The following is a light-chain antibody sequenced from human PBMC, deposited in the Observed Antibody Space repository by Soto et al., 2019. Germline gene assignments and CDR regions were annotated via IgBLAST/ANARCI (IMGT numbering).Light chain of an antibody. CDR1: QGLSSA. Sequence: IQLTQSPSFLSASVGDRVTITCRASQGLSSALAWYQQKPGKAPKLLIYAASTLQSGVPSRFSGRGSGTEFTLTISSLQPEDYATYYCQQLNSYPITFGQGTRLEIK. J-gene: IGKJ5*01. V-gene: IGKV1-9*01. CDR3: QQLNSYPIT. CDR2: AAS.